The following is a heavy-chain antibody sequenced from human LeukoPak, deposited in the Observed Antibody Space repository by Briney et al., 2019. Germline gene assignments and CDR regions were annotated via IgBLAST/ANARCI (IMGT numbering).Heavy chain of an antibody. CDR3: ARDRWSSSSSEGALDI. CDR2: IYSAGST. D-gene: IGHD6-6*01. CDR1: GFTVCSNY. Sequence: PGGSLRLSCAASGFTVCSNYMSWVRQAPGKGLEWVSVIYSAGSTYYADSVKGRFTISRDNPKNTLFLQMNSLRVEDTVVYYCARDRWSSSSSEGALDIWGQGTMVTVSS. V-gene: IGHV3-53*01. J-gene: IGHJ3*02.